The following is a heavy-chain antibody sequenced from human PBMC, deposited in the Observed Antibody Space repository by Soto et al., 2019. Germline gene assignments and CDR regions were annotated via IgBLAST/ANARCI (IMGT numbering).Heavy chain of an antibody. CDR2: IIPVYGTA. V-gene: IGHV1-69*01. J-gene: IGHJ6*02. CDR3: ARSGGHSYSYYGLDV. CDR1: GGTFSSYA. Sequence: QVQLVQSGAEGKKPGSSVKVSCKASGGTFSSYAFSWVRQAPGQGLEGMGGIIPVYGTANYAEKLQGRVTITADESTTTAHMELSSLRSEDTDMYYCARSGGHSYSYYGLDVWGLGTTVTVSS. D-gene: IGHD5-18*01.